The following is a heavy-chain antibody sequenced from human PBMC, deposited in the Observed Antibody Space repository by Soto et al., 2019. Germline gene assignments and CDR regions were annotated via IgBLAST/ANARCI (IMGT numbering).Heavy chain of an antibody. D-gene: IGHD6-25*01. J-gene: IGHJ4*02. CDR1: GGSFSGYY. CDR2: INHSGST. V-gene: IGHV4-34*01. CDR3: ARGSSSAAEL. Sequence: TLSLTCAVYGGSFSGYYWSWIRQPPGKGLEWIGEINHSGSTNYNPSLKSRVTISVDASKNQFSLKLSSVTAADTAVYYCARGSSSAAELWGQGTLVTVSS.